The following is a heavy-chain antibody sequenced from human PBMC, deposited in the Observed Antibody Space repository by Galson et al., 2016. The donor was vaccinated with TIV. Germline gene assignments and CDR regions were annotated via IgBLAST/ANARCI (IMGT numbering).Heavy chain of an antibody. CDR1: GDSVSSNSAA. J-gene: IGHJ3*01. Sequence: CAISGDSVSSNSAAWNWIRQSPSRGLEWLGRTYCRSRCYYDYAVSVKSRITIESDTPKNQFSLQLNSATSEDTAVYYCARAAGRDGATCHATCESFDFWGQGTKVTVSS. CDR3: ARAAGRDGATCHATCESFDF. CDR2: TYCRSRCYY. D-gene: IGHD5-24*01. V-gene: IGHV6-1*01.